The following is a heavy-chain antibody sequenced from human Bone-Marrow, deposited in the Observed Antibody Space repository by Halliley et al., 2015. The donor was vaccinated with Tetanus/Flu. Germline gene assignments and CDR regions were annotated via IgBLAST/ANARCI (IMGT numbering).Heavy chain of an antibody. CDR2: IKQDGNEG. V-gene: IGHV3-7*01. D-gene: IGHD2-15*01. Sequence: IKQDGNEGYYVDSVKGRFPISRDNAKNSLYLQMNSLRAEGTAVYYCARGCGGGNCSRSNYSLVYWGQGILVTVAS. J-gene: IGHJ4*02. CDR3: ARGCGGGNCSRSNYSLVY.